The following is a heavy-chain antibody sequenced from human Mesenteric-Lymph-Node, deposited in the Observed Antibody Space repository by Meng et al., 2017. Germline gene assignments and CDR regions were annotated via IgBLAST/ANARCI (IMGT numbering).Heavy chain of an antibody. CDR3: ARGELLWDY. V-gene: IGHV4-30-4*01. J-gene: IGHJ4*02. CDR2: MDYRGST. D-gene: IGHD2-2*01. CDR1: GDSISSTDYY. Sequence: QVQLQESGSGLVRPSQTLSLTCAVSGDSISSTDYYWSWVRQPPGKGLEWIGYMDYRGSTFYNPSLKSRVTISVDTSKNQFSLKLSSVTAADTAVYFCARGELLWDYWGQGTLVTASS.